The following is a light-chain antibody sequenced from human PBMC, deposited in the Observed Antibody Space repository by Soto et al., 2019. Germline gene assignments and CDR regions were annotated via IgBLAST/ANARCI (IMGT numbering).Light chain of an antibody. J-gene: IGKJ5*01. CDR1: YDISSS. V-gene: IGKV1-9*01. Sequence: DIQLTQSPSFLSASVEDRVTISCRASYDISSSLAWYQQEPGKPPKLLIYDSSTLQTGVPSRFTDSGSGRKFTLTISGLQFGDFATYFCQQLSHYPYTFGQGTRLEIK. CDR3: QQLSHYPYT. CDR2: DSS.